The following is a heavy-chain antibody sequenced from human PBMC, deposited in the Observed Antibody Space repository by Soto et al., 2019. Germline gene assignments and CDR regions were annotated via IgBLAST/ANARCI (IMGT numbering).Heavy chain of an antibody. CDR1: GFTFSSYW. CDR2: INGDGKTA. V-gene: IGHV3-74*01. CDR3: ARPRIDGTGTPLDR. D-gene: IGHD1-1*01. Sequence: EVQLVESGGGLVQPGGSLRLSCAASGFTFSSYWMHWVRQAPGKGLVWVSGINGDGKTATYADSVKGRFIISRDNAKNILYRQMNSLTAEDTAVYDGARPRIDGTGTPLDRWGQGSLVTVSS. J-gene: IGHJ5*02.